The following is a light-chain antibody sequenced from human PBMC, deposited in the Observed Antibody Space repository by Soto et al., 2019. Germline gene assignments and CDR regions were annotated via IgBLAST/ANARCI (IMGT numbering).Light chain of an antibody. V-gene: IGLV1-40*01. CDR3: QSYDSGLSGSV. J-gene: IGLJ7*01. CDR1: SSNIGAGSD. CDR2: DNN. Sequence: QSVLTQPPSVSGAPGQTVTISCTGSSSNIGAGSDVHWYQQLPGTAPKLLIYDNNDRPSGVPDRFSGSKFGISASLAITGLQAEDEADYYCQSYDSGLSGSVFGGGTQLTVL.